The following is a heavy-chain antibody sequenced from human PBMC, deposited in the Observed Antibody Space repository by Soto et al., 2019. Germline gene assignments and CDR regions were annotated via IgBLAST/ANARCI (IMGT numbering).Heavy chain of an antibody. CDR1: GGTISTYA. V-gene: IGHV1-69*04. CDR2: IIPVLGVS. D-gene: IGHD6-6*01. Sequence: QVHLVQSGAEVKKAGSSVKVSCKTSGGTISTYAISWVRQAPGQGLEWMGKIIPVLGVSDYAQKFQGRLTMTADKSTATAYMELSSLRSEDTAVYYCARGGQQVVSFDYWGQGTLVSVSS. J-gene: IGHJ4*02. CDR3: ARGGQQVVSFDY.